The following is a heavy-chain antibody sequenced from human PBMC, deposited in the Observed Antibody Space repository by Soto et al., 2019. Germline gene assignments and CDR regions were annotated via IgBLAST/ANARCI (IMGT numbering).Heavy chain of an antibody. CDR1: GFICSSYD. V-gene: IGHV3-23*01. D-gene: IGHD2-8*02. Sequence: GSLRLSCAASGFICSSYDMSWVRQAPGKGLEWVSTILVDGRTFYVDSVKGRFTISRDSSQNTVYLQMNSLTAGDTALYYCAKATATGGGAFDICGQGTMVTVSS. CDR2: ILVDGRT. CDR3: AKATATGGGAFDI. J-gene: IGHJ3*02.